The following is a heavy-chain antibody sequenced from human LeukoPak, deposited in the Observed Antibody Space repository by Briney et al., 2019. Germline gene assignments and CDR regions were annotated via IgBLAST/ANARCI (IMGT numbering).Heavy chain of an antibody. CDR3: ARRDQEGQLVEIGYFDY. CDR2: IYFGGST. Sequence: SETLSLTCTVSGGSISSYYWGWIRQPPGKGLEWIGNIYFGGSTYYNPSLKSRVTISVDTSKNQFSLKLSSVTAADTAVYYCARRDQEGQLVEIGYFDYWGQGTLVTVSS. CDR1: GGSISSYY. V-gene: IGHV4-39*07. J-gene: IGHJ4*02. D-gene: IGHD6-6*01.